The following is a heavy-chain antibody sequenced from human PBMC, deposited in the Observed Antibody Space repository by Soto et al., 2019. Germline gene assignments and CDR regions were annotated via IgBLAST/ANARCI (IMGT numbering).Heavy chain of an antibody. J-gene: IGHJ5*02. CDR1: GFSFSSYA. D-gene: IGHD6-19*01. V-gene: IGHV3-23*01. CDR3: AKGRGNSGWYGVNWFDP. Sequence: EVQLLESGGGLVQPGGSLRLSCAASGFSFSSYAMSWVRQAPGKGLEWVSGISGSGGTTYYADSVKGRFTISRDNSKNTLYLQVNSLRAEDTAVYYCAKGRGNSGWYGVNWFDPWGQGTLVTVSS. CDR2: ISGSGGTT.